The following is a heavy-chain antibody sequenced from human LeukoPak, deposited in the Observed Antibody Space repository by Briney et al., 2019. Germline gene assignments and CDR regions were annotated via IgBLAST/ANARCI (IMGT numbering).Heavy chain of an antibody. CDR2: IIPIFGIA. Sequence: SVKVSCKASGGTFSSYAISWVRQAPGQGLEWMGRIIPIFGIANYAQKFQGRVTITADKPTSTAYMELSSLRSEDTAVYYCASLPRPTYYYDSSGPKDAFDIWGQGTMVTVSS. D-gene: IGHD3-22*01. J-gene: IGHJ3*02. CDR1: GGTFSSYA. V-gene: IGHV1-69*04. CDR3: ASLPRPTYYYDSSGPKDAFDI.